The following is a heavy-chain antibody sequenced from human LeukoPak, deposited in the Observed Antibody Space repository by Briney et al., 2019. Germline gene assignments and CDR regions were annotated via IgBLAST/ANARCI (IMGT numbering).Heavy chain of an antibody. CDR1: GYTFTSYG. Sequence: ASVKVSCQASGYTFTSYGISWVRQAPGQGLEWMGWISAYNGNTNYAQKLQGRVTMTTDTSTSTAYMELRSLRSDDTAVYYCARDSYCGGDCYFDYYYGMDVWGRGTTVTVSS. V-gene: IGHV1-18*01. D-gene: IGHD2-21*02. J-gene: IGHJ6*02. CDR3: ARDSYCGGDCYFDYYYGMDV. CDR2: ISAYNGNT.